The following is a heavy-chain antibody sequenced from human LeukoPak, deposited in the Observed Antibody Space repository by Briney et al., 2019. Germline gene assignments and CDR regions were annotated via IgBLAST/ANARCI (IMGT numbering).Heavy chain of an antibody. V-gene: IGHV3-74*01. J-gene: IGHJ4*02. Sequence: PGGSLRPSCAASGFTFSSYWMHWVRPAPGKGLVWVSRINSDGSITTYADSVRGRFTISRDNAKSTLYLQMNSLRAEDTAVYYCASSTQISKYADYWGQGALVTVSS. CDR2: INSDGSIT. CDR1: GFTFSSYW. D-gene: IGHD2-2*01. CDR3: ASSTQISKYADY.